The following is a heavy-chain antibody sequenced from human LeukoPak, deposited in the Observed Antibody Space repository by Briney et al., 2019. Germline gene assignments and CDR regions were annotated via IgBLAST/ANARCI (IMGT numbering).Heavy chain of an antibody. Sequence: GESLKISCKGSGYSFTSYWIGWVRQMPGKGLEWMGIIYPDDSDTRYSPSFQGQVTTSADKSISTTYLQWSSLKASDTAMYYCGRHRIVGTKYYFDYWGQGTLVTVSS. CDR2: IYPDDSDT. D-gene: IGHD1-26*01. CDR3: GRHRIVGTKYYFDY. CDR1: GYSFTSYW. V-gene: IGHV5-51*01. J-gene: IGHJ4*02.